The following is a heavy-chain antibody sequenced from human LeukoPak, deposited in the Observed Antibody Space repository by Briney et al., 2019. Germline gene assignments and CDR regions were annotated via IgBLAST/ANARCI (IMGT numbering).Heavy chain of an antibody. CDR1: GYTFTSYY. V-gene: IGHV1-46*01. Sequence: ASVKVSCKASGYTFTSYYMHWVRQAPGQGLEWMGIINPSGGSTSYAQKFQGRVTMTRDTSTSTVYMELSSLRSEDTAVYYCARESPRSGWYPHDAFDIWGQGTMVTASS. CDR3: ARESPRSGWYPHDAFDI. D-gene: IGHD6-19*01. CDR2: INPSGGST. J-gene: IGHJ3*02.